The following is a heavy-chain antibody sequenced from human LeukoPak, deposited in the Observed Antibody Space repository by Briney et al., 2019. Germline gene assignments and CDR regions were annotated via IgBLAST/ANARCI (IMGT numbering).Heavy chain of an antibody. CDR1: GGSMSSRPYY. CDR3: AKGAGGFSYYNWFDP. CDR2: IYYSGTT. V-gene: IGHV4-39*07. D-gene: IGHD5-18*01. Sequence: SETLSLTCTVSGGSMSSRPYYWGWIRQPPGKGLEWIGSIYYSGTTHYSPSLESRVTISVDTSKNQFSLKLASVTAADTAIYYCAKGAGGFSYYNWFDPWGQGTLVTVSS. J-gene: IGHJ5*02.